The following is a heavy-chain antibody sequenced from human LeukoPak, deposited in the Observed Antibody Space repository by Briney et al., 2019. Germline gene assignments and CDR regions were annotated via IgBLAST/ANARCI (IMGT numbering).Heavy chain of an antibody. CDR1: GFTFSSYS. J-gene: IGHJ6*03. Sequence: GGSLRLSCAASGFTFSSYSMNWVRQAPGKGLEWVSYISSSSSTIYYADSVKGRFTISRDKAKNSLYLQMNSLRAEDTAVYYCARAQGGPSGSYSTNYYMDVWGKGTTVTVSS. CDR3: ARAQGGPSGSYSTNYYMDV. V-gene: IGHV3-48*01. CDR2: ISSSSSTI. D-gene: IGHD3-10*01.